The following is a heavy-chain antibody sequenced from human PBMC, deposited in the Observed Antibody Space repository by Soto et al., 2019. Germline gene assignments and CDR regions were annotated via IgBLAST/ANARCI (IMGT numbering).Heavy chain of an antibody. V-gene: IGHV6-1*01. CDR2: TYSRSKWYN. Sequence: SQTLSPTCAISVDSVSSNSAAWNWIRQSPSRGHEWLGRTYSRSKWYNDYAVSVKSRITINPDTSKNQFSLQLNSVTPEDTAVYYCARDVGIGYYGIGEYNWFDPWGQGTLVTVSS. J-gene: IGHJ5*02. D-gene: IGHD3-3*01. CDR1: VDSVSSNSAA. CDR3: ARDVGIGYYGIGEYNWFDP.